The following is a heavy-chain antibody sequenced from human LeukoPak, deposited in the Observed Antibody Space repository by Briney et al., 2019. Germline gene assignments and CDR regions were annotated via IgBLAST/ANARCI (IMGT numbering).Heavy chain of an antibody. CDR3: ARDPFGTGSLDY. Sequence: SETLSLTCTVSGGSISSYYWSWIRQPPGKGLEWIGYIYYSGSTNYNPSLKSRVTISVDTSTNQFSLKLSSVTAADTAVYYCARDPFGTGSLDYWGQETLVTVSS. V-gene: IGHV4-59*01. D-gene: IGHD3/OR15-3a*01. CDR1: GGSISSYY. CDR2: IYYSGST. J-gene: IGHJ4*02.